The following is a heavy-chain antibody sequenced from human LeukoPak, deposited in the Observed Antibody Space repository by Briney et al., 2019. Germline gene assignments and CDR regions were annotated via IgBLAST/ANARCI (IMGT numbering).Heavy chain of an antibody. CDR3: ARPSTYYYGSGSYDYAFDI. CDR1: GGSISSGSYY. J-gene: IGHJ3*02. CDR2: IYTSGST. Sequence: PSETLSLTCTVSGGSISSGSYYWSWVRQPAGKGLKWIGRIYTSGSTNYNPSLKSRVTMSVDTSKNQFSLKLSSVTAADTAVYYCARPSTYYYGSGSYDYAFDIWGQGTMVTVSS. D-gene: IGHD3-10*01. V-gene: IGHV4-61*02.